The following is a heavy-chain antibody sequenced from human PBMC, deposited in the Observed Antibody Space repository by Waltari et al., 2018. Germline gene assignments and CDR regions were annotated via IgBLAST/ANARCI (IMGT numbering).Heavy chain of an antibody. V-gene: IGHV4-39*07. Sequence: LQESGPGLVKPSETLSLTCTVSGGSISSSSYYWGWIRQPPGKGLEWIGSIYYSGSTYYNPSLKSRVTISVDTSKNQFSLKLSSVTAADTAVYYCARAPGVAGVYYFDYWGQGTLVTVSS. CDR1: GGSISSSSYY. CDR3: ARAPGVAGVYYFDY. CDR2: IYYSGST. D-gene: IGHD6-19*01. J-gene: IGHJ4*02.